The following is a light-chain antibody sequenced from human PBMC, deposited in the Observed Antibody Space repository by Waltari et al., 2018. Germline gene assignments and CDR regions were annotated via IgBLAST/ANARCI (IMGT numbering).Light chain of an antibody. Sequence: QSALTQPRPVSGSPGQSVTISCTGTSSAVGGYNYVSWYQQHPDKAPKLIIYDINKRPSGVPDRFSGSKSGNTASLTISGLQAEDEADYYCCSYVGSNIYWVFGGGTKLTVL. V-gene: IGLV2-11*01. CDR1: SSAVGGYNY. J-gene: IGLJ3*02. CDR3: CSYVGSNIYWV. CDR2: DIN.